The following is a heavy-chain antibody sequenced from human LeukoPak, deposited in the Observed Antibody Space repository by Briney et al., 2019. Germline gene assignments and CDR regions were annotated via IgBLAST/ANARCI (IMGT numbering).Heavy chain of an antibody. CDR3: ARMGYCSGGSCSSMDV. CDR1: GGSISSYY. CDR2: INHSGST. D-gene: IGHD2-15*01. V-gene: IGHV4-34*01. J-gene: IGHJ6*02. Sequence: SETLSLTCTVSGGSISSYYWSWIRQPPGKGLEWIGEINHSGSTNYNPSLKSRVTISVDTSKNQFSLKLSSVTAADTAVYYCARMGYCSGGSCSSMDVWGQGTTVTVSS.